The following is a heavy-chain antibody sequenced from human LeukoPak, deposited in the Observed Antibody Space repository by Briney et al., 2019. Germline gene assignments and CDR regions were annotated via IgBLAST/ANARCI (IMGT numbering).Heavy chain of an antibody. V-gene: IGHV3-74*01. D-gene: IGHD3-10*01. CDR3: SRDKKSGESSEIDY. CDR1: GFTFSNYW. J-gene: IGHJ4*02. CDR2: INRDGSTT. Sequence: GGSLRLSCAASGFTFSNYWVHWVRQAPGKGLVWVSRINRDGSTTNYADSVKGRFTVSRDNAKNTLNLQMNSLRAEDTAVYYCSRDKKSGESSEIDYWGQGTLVTVSS.